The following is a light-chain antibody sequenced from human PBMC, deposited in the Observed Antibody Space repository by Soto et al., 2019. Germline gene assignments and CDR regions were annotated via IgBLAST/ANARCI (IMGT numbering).Light chain of an antibody. V-gene: IGLV2-14*01. Sequence: QSVLTQPASVSGSPGQSITISCTGTSSDVGGYKYVSWYQHYPGKAPKLIIYEVSNRPSGVSYRFSGSKSGNTASLTISGLQAEDEGDYYCSSYTSSSTKVFGGGTKLTVL. CDR2: EVS. CDR3: SSYTSSSTKV. J-gene: IGLJ2*01. CDR1: SSDVGGYKY.